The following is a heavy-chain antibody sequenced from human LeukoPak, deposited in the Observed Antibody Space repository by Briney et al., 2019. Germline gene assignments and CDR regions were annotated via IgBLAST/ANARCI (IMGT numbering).Heavy chain of an antibody. D-gene: IGHD3-10*01. CDR2: IYTGGSI. CDR3: ARGATYGSGKFFDY. CDR1: GVTVSGNY. J-gene: IGHJ4*02. Sequence: GGSLRLSCAASGVTVSGNYMSWVRQAPGKGLEWVSVIYTGGSIYYADSVKGRFTISRDNSKNMLYLQMNSLRVEDTAVYHCARGATYGSGKFFDYWGQGTLVTVSS. V-gene: IGHV3-53*01.